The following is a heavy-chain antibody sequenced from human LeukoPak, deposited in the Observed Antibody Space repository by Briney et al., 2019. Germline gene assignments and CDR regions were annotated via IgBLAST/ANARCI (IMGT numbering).Heavy chain of an antibody. D-gene: IGHD2/OR15-2a*01. CDR1: GDSFSDNF. CDR2: INHSGTA. J-gene: IGHJ4*02. V-gene: IGHV4-34*01. Sequence: SETLSLTCTVSGDSFSDNFWSWIRQPPGKGLEWIGEINHSGTANYNPSLRSRVIISIDTSKNQFSLKLISVTAADTAVYYCARMAYFARSVAPLIDYWGQGTLVTVSS. CDR3: ARMAYFARSVAPLIDY.